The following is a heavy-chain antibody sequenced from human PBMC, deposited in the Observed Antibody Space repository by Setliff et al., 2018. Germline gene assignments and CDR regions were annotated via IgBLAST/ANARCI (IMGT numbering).Heavy chain of an antibody. J-gene: IGHJ4*02. V-gene: IGHV1-69*10. CDR2: TIPILGTA. CDR3: ARGVSGSYQRPNFDY. Sequence: GASVKVSCKASGGTFNSYGVTWVRQAPGQGLEWMGGTIPILGTANYAQKFQGRVTITRDTSASTAYMELSSLTSEDTAVYYCARGVSGSYQRPNFDYWGQGTLVTVSS. CDR1: GGTFNSYG. D-gene: IGHD3-10*01.